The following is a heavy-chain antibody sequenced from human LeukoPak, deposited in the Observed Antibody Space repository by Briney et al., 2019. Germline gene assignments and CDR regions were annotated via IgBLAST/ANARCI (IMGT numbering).Heavy chain of an antibody. CDR3: ARHGNSSWYLWDY. J-gene: IGHJ4*02. CDR1: GFTFSSYA. CDR2: MYYSGST. Sequence: PGGSLRLSCAVSGFTFSSYAMSWIRQPPGKGLEWIGTMYYSGSTYYNASLKSRVTISVDTSKNQFSLKLNSVTAADTAVYYCARHGNSSWYLWDYWGQGTLVTVSS. D-gene: IGHD6-13*01. V-gene: IGHV4-39*01.